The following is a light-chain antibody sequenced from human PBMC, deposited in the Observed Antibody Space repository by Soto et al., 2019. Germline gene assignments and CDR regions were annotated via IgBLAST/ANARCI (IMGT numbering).Light chain of an antibody. V-gene: IGKV3-20*01. J-gene: IGKJ4*01. CDR1: QSVSSSY. CDR2: NAF. Sequence: IVLTQSPGTLSLSPGERATLSCRASQSVSSSYLAWYQQKPGQAPRLLIYNAFNRATGIPDRFSGSGSGTDFTLTISRLEPEDFAVYYCQQYGSSLGTFGGGTKV. CDR3: QQYGSSLGT.